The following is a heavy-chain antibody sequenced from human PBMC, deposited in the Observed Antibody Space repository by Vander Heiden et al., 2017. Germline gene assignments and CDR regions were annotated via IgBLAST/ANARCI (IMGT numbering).Heavy chain of an antibody. CDR1: CGSFTGYH. D-gene: IGHD2-15*01. V-gene: IGHV4-34*01. J-gene: IGHJ1*01. CDR3: ARGGYSRYCSGGSCRYFQH. Sequence: QLQHRGPLLLMPSESLSLTCAVHCGSFTGYHGSWIRQPPGKGLEGIGEINHSGSTNYNPSLKSRVTISVDTSKNQFSLKLSSVTAADTAVYYCARGGYSRYCSGGSCRYFQHWGQGTLVTVSS. CDR2: INHSGST.